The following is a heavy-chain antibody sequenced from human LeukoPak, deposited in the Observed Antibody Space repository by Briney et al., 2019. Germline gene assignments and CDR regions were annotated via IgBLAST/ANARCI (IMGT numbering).Heavy chain of an antibody. V-gene: IGHV5-51*01. CDR3: ARQGPNYYDSSGYASSDY. J-gene: IGHJ4*02. Sequence: GESLKISCKGSGYSFTSYWIGWVRQMPGKGLEWMGIIYPGDSDTRCSPSFQGQVTISADKSISTAYLQWSSLKASDTAMYYCARQGPNYYDSSGYASSDYWGQGTLVTVSS. D-gene: IGHD3-22*01. CDR2: IYPGDSDT. CDR1: GYSFTSYW.